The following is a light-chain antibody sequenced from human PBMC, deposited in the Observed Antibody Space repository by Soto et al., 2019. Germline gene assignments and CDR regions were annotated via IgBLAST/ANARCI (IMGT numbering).Light chain of an antibody. CDR1: SSDVGTYNL. CDR2: EVT. V-gene: IGLV2-23*02. Sequence: QSALAQPASVSGSPEQSITISCTGTSSDVGTYNLVSWYQQHPGKAPKLIIYEVTERPSGVSNRFSGSKFGNTASLTISGLLPEDEADYYCCSYGGSSTFPYVFGTGTKLPVL. J-gene: IGLJ1*01. CDR3: CSYGGSSTFPYV.